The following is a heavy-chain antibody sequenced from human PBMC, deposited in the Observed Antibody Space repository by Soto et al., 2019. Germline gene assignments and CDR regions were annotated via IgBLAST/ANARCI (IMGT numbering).Heavy chain of an antibody. V-gene: IGHV3-48*02. J-gene: IGHJ6*02. CDR3: ARAWRPNCNCGMDL. D-gene: IGHD1-1*01. CDR1: VFTFSSYS. CDR2: ISSSSSTI. Sequence: GGTPRLSCATSVFTFSSYSMNCVRHSPGKWLEWVSYISSSSSTIYYADSVNGRFTISRDNAKNSLDLQMNSLSDEDTAVYYCARAWRPNCNCGMDLWRQGATHTVSS.